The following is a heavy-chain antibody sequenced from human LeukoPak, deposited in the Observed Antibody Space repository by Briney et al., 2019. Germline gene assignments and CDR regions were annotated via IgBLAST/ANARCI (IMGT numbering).Heavy chain of an antibody. J-gene: IGHJ4*02. Sequence: GGSLRLSCAASGFTFSNYGVHWVRQAPGKGLEWVAVISYDGSNKYYADSVKGRFTISRDNSKNTLYLQMNSLRAEDTAVYYCARSRSTGSYVSPYFDYWGQGTLVTVSS. CDR3: ARSRSTGSYVSPYFDY. CDR1: GFTFSNYG. CDR2: ISYDGSNK. V-gene: IGHV3-30*03. D-gene: IGHD3-10*01.